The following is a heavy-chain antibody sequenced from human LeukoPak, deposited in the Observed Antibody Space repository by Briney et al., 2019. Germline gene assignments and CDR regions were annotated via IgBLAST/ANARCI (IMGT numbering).Heavy chain of an antibody. CDR2: ISGVASDI. D-gene: IGHD1-26*01. CDR3: ARGGALGMDV. V-gene: IGHV3-11*01. CDR1: GFTFSDYY. J-gene: IGHJ6*02. Sequence: GGSLRLSCAASGFTFSDYYMTWIRQAPGKGLEWVSYISGVASDIYYGDSVKGRFTISRDDAKNSVYLQMNSLRAEDTAVYYCARGGALGMDVWGQGTTVTVSS.